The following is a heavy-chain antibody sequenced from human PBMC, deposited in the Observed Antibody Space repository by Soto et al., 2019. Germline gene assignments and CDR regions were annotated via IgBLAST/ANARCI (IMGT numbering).Heavy chain of an antibody. D-gene: IGHD3-10*01. CDR2: LSNSGGTT. CDR1: GFTFANYA. J-gene: IGHJ6*02. V-gene: IGHV3-23*01. Sequence: VQLLESGGGLVQPGGSLGLSCAGSGFTFANYAMSWVRQAPGKGLEWVSVLSNSGGTTYYADSVKGRFTISRDNFKNTLYLQLDSLRAEDMAIYYCARFEGGASGTYGLDVWGQGTTVTVSS. CDR3: ARFEGGASGTYGLDV.